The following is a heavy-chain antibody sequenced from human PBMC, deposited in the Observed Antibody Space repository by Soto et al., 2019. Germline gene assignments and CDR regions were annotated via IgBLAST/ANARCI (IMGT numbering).Heavy chain of an antibody. D-gene: IGHD3-10*01. CDR1: GFTFSSYA. CDR3: AREADSGYPHFDY. CDR2: ISYDGSNK. V-gene: IGHV3-30-3*01. Sequence: QVPLVESGGGVVQPGRSLRLSCAASGFTFSSYAMHWVRQAPGKGLEWVAVISYDGSNKYYADSVKGRFTISRDNSKNTLYLQMNSLRAEDTAVYYCAREADSGYPHFDYWGQGTLVTVSS. J-gene: IGHJ4*02.